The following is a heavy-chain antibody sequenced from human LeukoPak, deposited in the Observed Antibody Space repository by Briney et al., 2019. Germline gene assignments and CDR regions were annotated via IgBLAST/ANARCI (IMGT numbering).Heavy chain of an antibody. V-gene: IGHV4-59*08. CDR1: GGSISSYY. J-gene: IGHJ6*03. CDR2: IYYSGST. CDR3: ASHPSSSWYSAEYYYYYMDV. Sequence: SETLSLTCTVSGGSISSYYWSWIRQPPGKGLEWIGYIYYSGSTNYNPSLKSRVTISVDTSKNQFSLKLSSVTAADTAVYYCASHPSSSWYSAEYYYYYMDVWGKGTTVTVSS. D-gene: IGHD6-13*01.